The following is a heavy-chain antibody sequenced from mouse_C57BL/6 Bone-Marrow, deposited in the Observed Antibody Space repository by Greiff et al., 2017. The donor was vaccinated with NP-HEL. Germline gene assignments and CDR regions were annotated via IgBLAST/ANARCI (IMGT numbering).Heavy chain of an antibody. J-gene: IGHJ2*01. Sequence: EVKLLESGGGLVKPGGSLKLSCAASGFTFSDYGMHWVRQAPEKGLEWVAYISSGSSTLYYADTVKGRFTISRDNAKNTLFLQMTSLRSEDTAMYYCVGGNYVDYWGQGTTLTVSS. V-gene: IGHV5-17*01. CDR3: VGGNYVDY. CDR1: GFTFSDYG. CDR2: ISSGSSTL.